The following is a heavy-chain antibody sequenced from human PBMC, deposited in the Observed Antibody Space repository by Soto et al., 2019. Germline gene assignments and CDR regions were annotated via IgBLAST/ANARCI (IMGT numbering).Heavy chain of an antibody. CDR2: IYYSGST. J-gene: IGHJ3*02. CDR3: AGGGGLATVTKYAFDI. V-gene: IGHV4-59*01. CDR1: CGSIRSDY. D-gene: IGHD4-17*01. Sequence: SGTLSLTCTVSCGSIRSDYWSWIRQPPGKGLEWIGYIYYSGSTNYNPSLKSRVTISVDTSKNQFSLKLSSVTAADTAVYYCAGGGGLATVTKYAFDIWCQGTMVT.